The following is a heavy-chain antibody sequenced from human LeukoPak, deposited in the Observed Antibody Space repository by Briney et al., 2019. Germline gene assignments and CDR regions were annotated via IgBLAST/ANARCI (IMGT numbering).Heavy chain of an antibody. CDR1: GFTFSSYW. V-gene: IGHV3-74*01. D-gene: IGHD2-8*01. Sequence: GGSLRLSCAASGFTFSSYWMHWLRQAPGKGLVWVSRINSYGSSTSYADSVKGRFTISRDNAKNTLYLQMNSLRAGDTAVYYCARAEPYCTNGVCYNVGFDYWGQGTLVTVSS. CDR3: ARAEPYCTNGVCYNVGFDY. CDR2: INSYGSST. J-gene: IGHJ4*02.